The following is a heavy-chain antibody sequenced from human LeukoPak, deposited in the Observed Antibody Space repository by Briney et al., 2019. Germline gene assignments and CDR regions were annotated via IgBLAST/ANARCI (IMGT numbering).Heavy chain of an antibody. V-gene: IGHV3-53*01. CDR1: GFTVRDGY. CDR3: GRHAYGGSPPLS. D-gene: IGHD3-10*01. Sequence: GGSLRLSCAASGFTVRDGYMSWVRQAPGKRLEWLAFIYVSGTTFYAASVKGRFTISRDNAKNTVYLQMNNLRAEDTALYYCGRHAYGGSPPLSWGQGALVTVSS. J-gene: IGHJ4*02. CDR2: IYVSGTT.